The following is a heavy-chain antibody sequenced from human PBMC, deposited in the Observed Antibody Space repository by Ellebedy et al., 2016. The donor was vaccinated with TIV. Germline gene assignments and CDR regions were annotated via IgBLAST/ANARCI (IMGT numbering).Heavy chain of an antibody. CDR3: AKGGKGEAGLGD. J-gene: IGHJ4*02. D-gene: IGHD3-16*01. CDR2: IGTTSLT. CDR1: GFTFSSYA. V-gene: IGHV3-23*01. Sequence: GESLKISCAASGFTFSSYAMTWVRQASGKGLEWASSIGTTSLTFYADSVKGRFTISRDNSKNTLYLQMDSLRAEDTAVYHCAKGGKGEAGLGDWGQGTLVTVSS.